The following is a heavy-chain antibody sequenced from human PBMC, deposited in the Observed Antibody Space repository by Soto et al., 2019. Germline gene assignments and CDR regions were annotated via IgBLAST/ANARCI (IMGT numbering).Heavy chain of an antibody. V-gene: IGHV1-46*01. D-gene: IGHD3-16*02. CDR3: AFFSRYFGCLHSYYGMDV. Sequence: ASVKVSCKASGYTFTSYYMHWVRQAPGQGLEWMGIINPSGGSTSYAQKFQGRVTMTRDTSTSTVYMELSSLRSDDTAVYYCAFFSRYFGCLHSYYGMDVWGQGTTVTVSS. CDR1: GYTFTSYY. CDR2: INPSGGST. J-gene: IGHJ6*02.